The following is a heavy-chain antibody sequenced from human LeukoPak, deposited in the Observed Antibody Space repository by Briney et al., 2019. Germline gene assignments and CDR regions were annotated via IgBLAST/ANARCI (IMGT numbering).Heavy chain of an antibody. J-gene: IGHJ4*02. CDR3: AKALGTVVVPAATDY. CDR2: ISIASTHI. V-gene: IGHV3-21*01. D-gene: IGHD2-2*01. Sequence: GGSLRLSCAASGFTFSNFNMNWVRQAPGKGLEWVSTISIASTHILYADSVKGRFTISRDNSKNTLYLQLNSLRAEDTAVYYCAKALGTVVVPAATDYWGQGTLVTVSS. CDR1: GFTFSNFN.